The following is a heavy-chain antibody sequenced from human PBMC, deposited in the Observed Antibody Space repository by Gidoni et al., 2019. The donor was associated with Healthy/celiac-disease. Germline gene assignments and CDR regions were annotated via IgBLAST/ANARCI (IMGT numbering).Heavy chain of an antibody. D-gene: IGHD4-17*01. CDR3: ARVTVSALQH. CDR2: LSNRGSSI. Sequence: QVQLTEPGGGWVKPGGALRLSCAASGSAFSDYYMSWIRQAPGKGRAWVSYLSNRGSSIYYPDSVKGRLNLSRDNAKNSVYLEMHSLRAEDTAVHYCARVTVSALQHWGPGNLVTVSS. J-gene: IGHJ1*01. CDR1: GSAFSDYY. V-gene: IGHV3-11*01.